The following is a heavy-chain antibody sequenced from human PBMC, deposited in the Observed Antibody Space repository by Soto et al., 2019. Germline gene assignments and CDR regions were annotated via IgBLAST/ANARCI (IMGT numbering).Heavy chain of an antibody. CDR3: ARDFYYGSGSPFGYFDL. Sequence: GGSLRLSCAASGFSFSTYGMHWVRQAPGKGLEWVAVIWYDGSEKYYADSVKGRFTIFRDNSKNTLYLQMHSLRAEDTAVYYCARDFYYGSGSPFGYFDLWGRGTLVTVSS. CDR1: GFSFSTYG. J-gene: IGHJ2*01. V-gene: IGHV3-33*01. D-gene: IGHD3-10*01. CDR2: IWYDGSEK.